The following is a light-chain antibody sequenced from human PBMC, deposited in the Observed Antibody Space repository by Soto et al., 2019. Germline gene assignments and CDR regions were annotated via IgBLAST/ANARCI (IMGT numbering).Light chain of an antibody. CDR3: QQYNNWHT. Sequence: EIVMTQSPATLSVSPGERATLSCRASQNINSNLAWYQQKPGQAPRLLIYGASTRATGLPARFSGSGSGTHFTLTISSLQSEDCAVYFCQQYNNWHTFGQGTKLEIK. CDR1: QNINSN. J-gene: IGKJ2*01. V-gene: IGKV3-15*01. CDR2: GAS.